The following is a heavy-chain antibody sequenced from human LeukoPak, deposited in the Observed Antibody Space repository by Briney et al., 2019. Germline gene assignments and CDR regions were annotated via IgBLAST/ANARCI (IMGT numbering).Heavy chain of an antibody. Sequence: SETLSLTCTVSGYSISSGYYWGWIRQPPGKGLAWIGSIYHSGSTYYNPSLKSRVTISVDTSKNQFSLKLSSVTAADTAVYYCARGQIVGATALDYWGQGTLVTVSS. V-gene: IGHV4-38-2*02. J-gene: IGHJ4*02. CDR1: GYSISSGYY. CDR2: IYHSGST. CDR3: ARGQIVGATALDY. D-gene: IGHD1-26*01.